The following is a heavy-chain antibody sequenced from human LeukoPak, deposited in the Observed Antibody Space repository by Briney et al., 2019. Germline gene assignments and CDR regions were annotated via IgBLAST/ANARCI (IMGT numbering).Heavy chain of an antibody. CDR3: AREAAYYDSSGYYVY. Sequence: PGGSLRLSCAASGFTFSSYSMNWVRQAPGKGLEWVSSISSSSGYIYYADSVKGRFTISRDNAKNSLYLQMNSLRAEDTAVYYCAREAAYYDSSGYYVYWGQGTLVTVSS. J-gene: IGHJ4*02. D-gene: IGHD3-22*01. CDR2: ISSSSGYI. V-gene: IGHV3-21*01. CDR1: GFTFSSYS.